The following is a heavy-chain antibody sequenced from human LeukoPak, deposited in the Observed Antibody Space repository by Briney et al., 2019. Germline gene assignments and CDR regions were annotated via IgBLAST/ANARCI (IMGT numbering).Heavy chain of an antibody. Sequence: GGSLRLSCAASGFTFSSYSMNWVRQAPGKWLEWVSYISSSGTTIYYADSVKGRFTISRDNAKNSLYLQMNSLRAEDTAVYYCARRRDSGSLQHFDYWSQGTLVTVSS. V-gene: IGHV3-48*04. J-gene: IGHJ4*02. CDR1: GFTFSSYS. D-gene: IGHD1-26*01. CDR3: ARRRDSGSLQHFDY. CDR2: ISSSGTTI.